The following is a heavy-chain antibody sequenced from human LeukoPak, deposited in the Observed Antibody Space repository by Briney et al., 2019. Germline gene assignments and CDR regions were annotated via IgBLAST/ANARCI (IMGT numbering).Heavy chain of an antibody. CDR3: ASTGDDYGEPDY. Sequence: GGSLRLSCAASGFTFSSYAMHWVRQAPGKGLEWVAVISYDGSNKYYADSVKGRFTISRDNSKNTLYLQMNSLRAEDTAVYYCASTGDDYGEPDYWGQGTLVTVSS. CDR1: GFTFSSYA. V-gene: IGHV3-30-3*01. J-gene: IGHJ4*02. D-gene: IGHD4-17*01. CDR2: ISYDGSNK.